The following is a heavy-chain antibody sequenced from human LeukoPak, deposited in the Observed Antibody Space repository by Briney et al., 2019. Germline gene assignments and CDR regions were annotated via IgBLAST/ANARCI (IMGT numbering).Heavy chain of an antibody. D-gene: IGHD2-2*02. J-gene: IGHJ4*01. CDR3: ARDRQVVPTAIGY. V-gene: IGHV3-74*03. Sequence: GGSLRLSCAASGFTFNTYWMHWVRQAPGKGLVWVARIKSDGVSTTHADSVKGRFTISRDNAKNTLYLQMNSLRPEDTAIYYCARDRQVVPTAIGYWGQGTLVTVSS. CDR2: IKSDGVST. CDR1: GFTFNTYW.